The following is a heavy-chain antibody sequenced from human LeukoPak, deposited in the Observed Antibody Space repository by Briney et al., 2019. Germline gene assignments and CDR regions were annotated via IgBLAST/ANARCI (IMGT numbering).Heavy chain of an antibody. CDR1: GVTFSRYW. V-gene: IGHV3-7*01. CDR3: ARESFAARWD. D-gene: IGHD6-6*01. CDR2: IKQDGSEK. Sequence: PGGSLRLSCAASGVTFSRYWMSWVRQAPGKGLEWVANIKQDGSEKDYVDSVKGRFTISRDNAKNSLYLQMNSLTAEDTAVYYCARESFAARWDWGQGTLVTVSS. J-gene: IGHJ4*02.